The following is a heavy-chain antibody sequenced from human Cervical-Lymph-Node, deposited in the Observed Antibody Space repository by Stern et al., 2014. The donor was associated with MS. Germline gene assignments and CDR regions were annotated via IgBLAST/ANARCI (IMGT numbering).Heavy chain of an antibody. CDR2: INCDEIST. CDR1: GFTFSTYW. D-gene: IGHD2-15*01. Sequence: EVQLEESGGGLVQPGGSLRLSCAASGFTFSTYWMHWVRQAPGKGLVCVSRINCDEISTTYADSVKGRFSISRDNDKNTLYLQMNSLRAEDTAVYYCARGVMVAATYAYDIWGQGTMVTISS. V-gene: IGHV3-74*02. CDR3: ARGVMVAATYAYDI. J-gene: IGHJ3*02.